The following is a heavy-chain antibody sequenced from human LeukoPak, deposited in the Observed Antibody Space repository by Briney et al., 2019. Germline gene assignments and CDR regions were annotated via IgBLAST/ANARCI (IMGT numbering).Heavy chain of an antibody. CDR2: INSDGSST. CDR1: GFTFSSYW. CDR3: ARVYYDFWSGYSPPDY. Sequence: GGSLRLSCAASGFTFSSYWMHWVRQAPGKGLVWVSRINSDGSSTSYADSVKGRFTISRDNAKNTLYLQMNSLRAEDTAVYYCARVYYDFWSGYSPPDYWGQGTLVTVSS. D-gene: IGHD3-3*01. J-gene: IGHJ4*02. V-gene: IGHV3-74*01.